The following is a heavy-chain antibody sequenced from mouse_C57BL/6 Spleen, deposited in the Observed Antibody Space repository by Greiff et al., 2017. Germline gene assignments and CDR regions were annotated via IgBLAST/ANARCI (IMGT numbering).Heavy chain of an antibody. V-gene: IGHV5-9-1*02. Sequence: EVHLVESGEGLVKPGGSLKLSCAASGFTFSSYAMSWVRQTPEKRLEWVAYISSGGDYIYYADTVKGRFTISRDNARNTLYLQMSSLKSEDTAMYYCTRDGSSYYAMDDWGQGTSVTVSS. J-gene: IGHJ4*01. CDR3: TRDGSSYYAMDD. CDR1: GFTFSSYA. CDR2: ISSGGDYI. D-gene: IGHD1-1*01.